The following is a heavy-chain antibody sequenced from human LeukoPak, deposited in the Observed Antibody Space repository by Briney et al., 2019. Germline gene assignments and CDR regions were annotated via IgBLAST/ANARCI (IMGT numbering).Heavy chain of an antibody. CDR3: VKDRRIAVARGWFGP. J-gene: IGHJ5*02. Sequence: GGSLRLSCSASGFTFSSYAMHWVRQAPGKGLEYVSAISSNGGSTYYADSVKGRFTISRDNSKNALYLQMSSLRAEDTAVYYCVKDRRIAVARGWFGPWGQGTLVTVSS. CDR2: ISSNGGST. V-gene: IGHV3-64D*06. D-gene: IGHD6-19*01. CDR1: GFTFSSYA.